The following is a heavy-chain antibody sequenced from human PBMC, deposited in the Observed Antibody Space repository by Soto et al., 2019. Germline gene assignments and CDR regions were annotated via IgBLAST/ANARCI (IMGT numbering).Heavy chain of an antibody. CDR2: IYYSGST. J-gene: IGHJ5*02. Sequence: SETLALTCTVSGGSISSGGYYWSWIRQHPGKGLEWIGYIYYSGSTYYNPSLKSRVTISVDTSKNQFSLKLSSVTAADTAVYYCARDRSSGWYWFDPWGQGTLVTVSS. CDR1: GGSISSGGYY. D-gene: IGHD6-19*01. CDR3: ARDRSSGWYWFDP. V-gene: IGHV4-31*03.